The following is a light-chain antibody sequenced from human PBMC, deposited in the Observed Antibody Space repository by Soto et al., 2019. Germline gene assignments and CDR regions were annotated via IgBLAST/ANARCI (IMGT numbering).Light chain of an antibody. J-gene: IGKJ1*01. Sequence: EIVLTQSPGTLSLSPGERATLSCRASQSISTNHLVWYQQKPGQAPRLLIYDASRRATGIPDRFSGSGSGTDFTLTISRLEPEDFAVYYCQQYGSSGTFGQGTKVDIK. CDR1: QSISTNH. V-gene: IGKV3-20*01. CDR3: QQYGSSGT. CDR2: DAS.